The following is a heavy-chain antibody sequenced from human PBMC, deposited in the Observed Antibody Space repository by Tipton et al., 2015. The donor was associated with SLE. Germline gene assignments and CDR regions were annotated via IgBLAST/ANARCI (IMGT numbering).Heavy chain of an antibody. V-gene: IGHV4-34*01. J-gene: IGHJ4*02. CDR2: INHSGST. CDR3: TRGSSSDY. Sequence: TLSLTCTVSGGSISSYYWSWIRQPPGKGLEWIGEINHSGSTNYNPSLKSRVTISVDSSKNQFSLNLPSVSATDTAVYYCTRGSSSDYWGQGTLVTVSS. CDR1: GGSISSYY. D-gene: IGHD6-13*01.